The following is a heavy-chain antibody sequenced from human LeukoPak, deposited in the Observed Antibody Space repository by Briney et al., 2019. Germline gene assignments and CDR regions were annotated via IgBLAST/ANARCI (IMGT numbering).Heavy chain of an antibody. CDR2: IHSSGNT. V-gene: IGHV4-59*01. CDR3: ARVGRYCSGGSCYGENWFDP. Sequence: AETLSLTCTVSGGSINYYYWNWIRQPPGKGLEWIGYIHSSGNTRYNPSLRSRVTMSVETSKNQFSLRLTSVTPADTAVYYCARVGRYCSGGSCYGENWFDPWGQGTLATVSS. J-gene: IGHJ5*02. CDR1: GGSINYYY. D-gene: IGHD2-15*01.